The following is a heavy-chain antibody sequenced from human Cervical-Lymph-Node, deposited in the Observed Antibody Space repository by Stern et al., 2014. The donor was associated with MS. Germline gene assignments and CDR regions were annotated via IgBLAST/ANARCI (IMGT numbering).Heavy chain of an antibody. V-gene: IGHV1-2*06. CDR3: ALWQWNNWFDP. D-gene: IGHD6-19*01. J-gene: IGHJ5*02. CDR2: IIPNSGGT. CDR1: GYTFTDYY. Sequence: VQLVESGAEVKKPGASVKVSCKASGYTFTDYYLHWVRQAPGQGLEWMGRIIPNSGGTKYAQKFQDRVTMTRDTSISTASMELSRLRSDDTAIYFCALWQWNNWFDPWGQGTLVTVSS.